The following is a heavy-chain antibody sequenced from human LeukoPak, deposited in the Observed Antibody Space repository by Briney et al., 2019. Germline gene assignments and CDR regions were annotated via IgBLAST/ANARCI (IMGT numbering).Heavy chain of an antibody. D-gene: IGHD3-10*01. CDR1: GFTFSSYS. Sequence: PGGSLRLSCAASGFTFSSYSMNWVRQAPGKGLEWVSSINSSSTYINYADSVKGRFTISRDNAKNSLYLQMNSLRAEDTAVYYCARAPEFYYMDVWGKGTTVTVSS. CDR3: ARAPEFYYMDV. J-gene: IGHJ6*03. CDR2: INSSSTYI. V-gene: IGHV3-21*01.